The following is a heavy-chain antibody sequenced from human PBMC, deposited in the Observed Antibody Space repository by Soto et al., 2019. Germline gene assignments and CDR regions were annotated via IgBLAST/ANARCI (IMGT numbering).Heavy chain of an antibody. CDR3: AKPTFNYYDSSGYYDAFDI. Sequence: GGSLRLSCAASGFTFSSYAMSWVRQAPGKGLEWVSAISGSGGSTYYADSVKGRFTISRDNSKNTLYLQRNSLRAEDTAVYYCAKPTFNYYDSSGYYDAFDIWGQGTMVTVSS. J-gene: IGHJ3*02. CDR2: ISGSGGST. V-gene: IGHV3-23*01. CDR1: GFTFSSYA. D-gene: IGHD3-22*01.